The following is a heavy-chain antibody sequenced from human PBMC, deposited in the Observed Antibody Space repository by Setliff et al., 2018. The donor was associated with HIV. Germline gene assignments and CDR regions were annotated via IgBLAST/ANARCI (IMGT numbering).Heavy chain of an antibody. CDR2: IHHRGST. CDR3: ARAASYYDSSGYWAPQXXFDY. CDR1: GGSISSRNW. Sequence: PSETLSLTCAVSGGSISSRNWVCWGRLPQGKGREGMGEIHHRGSTNYNPSLNSRVTQSVDTSKNQFSMKLISVPTADTAVYYCARAASYYDSSGYWAPQXXFDYWGQGTLVTVSS. D-gene: IGHD3-22*01. J-gene: IGHJ4*02. V-gene: IGHV4-4*02.